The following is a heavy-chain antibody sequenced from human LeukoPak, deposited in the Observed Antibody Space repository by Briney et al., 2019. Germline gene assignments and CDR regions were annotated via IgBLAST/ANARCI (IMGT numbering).Heavy chain of an antibody. CDR3: ARDRLDYDILTGRYYYFDY. CDR2: IKHDGSEK. CDR1: GFSFSSYW. Sequence: GGSLRLSCAVSGFSFSSYWMSWVRQAPGKGLEWVANIKHDGSEKYYVDSVKGRFTISRDNAKNSLYLQMNSLRAEDTAVYYCARDRLDYDILTGRYYYFDYWGQGTLVTVSS. J-gene: IGHJ4*02. D-gene: IGHD3-9*01. V-gene: IGHV3-7*04.